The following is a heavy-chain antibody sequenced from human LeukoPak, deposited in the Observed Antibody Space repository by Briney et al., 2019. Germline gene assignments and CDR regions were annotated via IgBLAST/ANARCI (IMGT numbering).Heavy chain of an antibody. CDR1: GFTFSSYW. J-gene: IGHJ6*02. CDR3: ARDKDVFYGDYDNGMDV. CDR2: IKQDGSEK. D-gene: IGHD4-17*01. Sequence: PGGSLRLSCAASGFTFSSYWMSWVRQAPGKGLEWVANIKQDGSEKYYVDSVKGQFTMSRDNAKNSLYLQMNSLRAEDTAVYYCARDKDVFYGDYDNGMDVWGQGTTVTVSS. V-gene: IGHV3-7*01.